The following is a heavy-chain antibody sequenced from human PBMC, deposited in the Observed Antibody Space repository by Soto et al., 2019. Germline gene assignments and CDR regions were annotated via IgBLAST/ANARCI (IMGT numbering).Heavy chain of an antibody. CDR1: GFTFNNAW. Sequence: VQLVESGGGLVKPGGSLRLSCTASGFTFNNAWLSWVRQDPGKGLEWVGRIKSKTDGGTTDYAAPVKGRFTISRDDSENMLYLQMNSLKTEDTAVYYCTTGLGQQELAFDYWGQGTLLTVSS. D-gene: IGHD6-13*01. J-gene: IGHJ4*02. V-gene: IGHV3-15*01. CDR3: TTGLGQQELAFDY. CDR2: IKSKTDGGTT.